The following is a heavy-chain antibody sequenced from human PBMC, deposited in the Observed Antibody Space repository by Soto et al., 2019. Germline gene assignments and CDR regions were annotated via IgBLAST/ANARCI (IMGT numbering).Heavy chain of an antibody. V-gene: IGHV4-61*08. CDR2: MYDTRSA. CDR3: AGETGGSYFDP. Sequence: KPSETLSLTCTVSGGSISNGGYYWSWIRQPPGQGLEWIGYMYDTRSANYNPSLKSRVTMSVDTSTSQFSLKLRSVTAADTAVYYCAGETGGSYFDPWGQGALVTVSS. D-gene: IGHD3-10*01. CDR1: GGSISNGGYY. J-gene: IGHJ5*02.